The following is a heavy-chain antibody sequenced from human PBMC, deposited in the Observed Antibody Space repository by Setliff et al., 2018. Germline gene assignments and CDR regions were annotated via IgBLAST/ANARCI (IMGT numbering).Heavy chain of an antibody. J-gene: IGHJ4*02. V-gene: IGHV3-7*01. CDR3: ARGRNIAARLLDS. Sequence: PGGSLRLSCAASGFTFSSYWMSWVRQAPGKGLEWVANIKQDGSEKYYVDSVKGRFTISRDNAKNSLYLQMNSLRAADTAVYYCARGRNIAARLLDSWGQGTLVTVSS. CDR2: IKQDGSEK. CDR1: GFTFSSYW. D-gene: IGHD6-6*01.